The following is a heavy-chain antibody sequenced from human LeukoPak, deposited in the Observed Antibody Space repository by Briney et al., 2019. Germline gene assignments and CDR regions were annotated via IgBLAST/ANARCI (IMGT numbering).Heavy chain of an antibody. CDR1: GFTFSGYG. Sequence: GGSLRLSCAASGFTFSGYGMHWVRQAPGKGLEWVAVISYDGSNKYYADSVKGRFTISRDNSKNTLYLQMNSLRAEDTAMYYCAGLGIGVAVYFDCWGQGTLVTVSS. D-gene: IGHD6-19*01. J-gene: IGHJ4*02. V-gene: IGHV3-30*03. CDR3: AGLGIGVAVYFDC. CDR2: ISYDGSNK.